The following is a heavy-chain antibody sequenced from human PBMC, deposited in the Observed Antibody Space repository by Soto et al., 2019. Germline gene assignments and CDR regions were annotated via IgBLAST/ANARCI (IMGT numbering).Heavy chain of an antibody. J-gene: IGHJ4*02. CDR3: ATRTTVTTFDY. D-gene: IGHD4-17*01. Sequence: QVQLQESGPGLVKPSQTLSLTCDVSGASVTRAGSYWGWIRQRPGQGLEWIGYIYFDGTTYYNPSLKSRVIISADMSRNQFSLSLRFLTAADTAVYYCATRTTVTTFDYWGQGTLVTVSS. V-gene: IGHV4-31*11. CDR1: GASVTRAGSY. CDR2: IYFDGTT.